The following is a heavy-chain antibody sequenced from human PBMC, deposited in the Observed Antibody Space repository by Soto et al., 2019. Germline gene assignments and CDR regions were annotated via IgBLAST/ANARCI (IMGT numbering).Heavy chain of an antibody. CDR1: GGSISSINDY. Sequence: PSETLSLTCTVSGGSISSINDYWGWIRQPPGKGLEWIGSIYYSGSSYYNPSLKSRVTISVDTSKNQFSLKLNSVTAADTAVYYCASHQYSASGSYPWGQGSLVSASS. J-gene: IGHJ5*02. V-gene: IGHV4-39*01. D-gene: IGHD3-10*01. CDR3: ASHQYSASGSYP. CDR2: IYYSGSS.